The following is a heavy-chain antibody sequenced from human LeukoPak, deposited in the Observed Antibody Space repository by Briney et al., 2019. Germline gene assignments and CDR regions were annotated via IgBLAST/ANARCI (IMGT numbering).Heavy chain of an antibody. CDR2: INPNSGGT. Sequence: GASGKVSCKASGYTFTGYYMHWVRQAPGQGLEWMGWINPNSGGTNYAQKFQGWVTMTRDTSISTAYMELSRLRSDDTAVYYCARERYSGYDYRLFDYWGQGTLVTVSS. J-gene: IGHJ4*02. V-gene: IGHV1-2*04. D-gene: IGHD5-12*01. CDR1: GYTFTGYY. CDR3: ARERYSGYDYRLFDY.